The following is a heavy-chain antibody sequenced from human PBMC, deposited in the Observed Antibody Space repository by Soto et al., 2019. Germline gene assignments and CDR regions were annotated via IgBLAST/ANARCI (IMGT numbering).Heavy chain of an antibody. CDR2: IYYSGST. D-gene: IGHD4-17*01. J-gene: IGHJ3*02. V-gene: IGHV4-59*01. CDR3: ARAYGGDAFDI. Sequence: SETLSLTCTVSGGSISSYYWSWIRQPPGKGLEWIGYIYYSGSTNYNPSLKSRVTISVDTSKNQFSLKLSSVTAADTAVYYCARAYGGDAFDIWGQGTMVTVSS. CDR1: GGSISSYY.